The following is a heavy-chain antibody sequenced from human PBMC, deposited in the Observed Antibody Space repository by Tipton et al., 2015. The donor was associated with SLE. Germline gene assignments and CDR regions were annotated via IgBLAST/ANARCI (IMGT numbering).Heavy chain of an antibody. CDR3: ARGFLEWLFDDAFDI. V-gene: IGHV4-61*02. Sequence: TLSLTCTVSGGSISSGSYYWSWIRQPAGKGLEWIGRIYTSGSTNYNPSLKSRVTISVGTSKNQFSLKLSSVTAADTAVHYCARGFLEWLFDDAFDIWGQGTMVTVSS. CDR1: GGSISSGSYY. D-gene: IGHD3-3*01. CDR2: IYTSGST. J-gene: IGHJ3*02.